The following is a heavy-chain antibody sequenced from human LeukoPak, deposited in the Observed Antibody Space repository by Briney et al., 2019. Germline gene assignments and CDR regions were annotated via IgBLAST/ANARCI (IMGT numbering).Heavy chain of an antibody. CDR1: GGSIRSYH. J-gene: IGHJ5*02. D-gene: IGHD3-3*02. V-gene: IGHV3-21*04. CDR2: ISSTSSYI. CDR3: ARDSTLGWFDP. Sequence: ETLSLTCTVSGGSIRSYHWSWIRQSPGKGLEWVSSISSTSSYIYYADSVKGRFTISRDNAKNSLYLQMNSLRADDTAVYYCARDSTLGWFDPWGQGTLVTVSS.